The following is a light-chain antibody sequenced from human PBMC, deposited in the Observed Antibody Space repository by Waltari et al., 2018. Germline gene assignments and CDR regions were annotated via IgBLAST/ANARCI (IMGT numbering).Light chain of an antibody. CDR2: GSS. CDR1: GSNIGAGDA. J-gene: IGLJ3*02. Sequence: QSVLTQPPSVSGAPGQRVTISCTGRGSNIGAGDAVHWYQQLPRAAPKLLIYGSSTRPLGVPDRFFGSTSGTSASLAITGLQAEDEADYYCQSYDTSLSVVFGGGTKLTVL. V-gene: IGLV1-40*01. CDR3: QSYDTSLSVV.